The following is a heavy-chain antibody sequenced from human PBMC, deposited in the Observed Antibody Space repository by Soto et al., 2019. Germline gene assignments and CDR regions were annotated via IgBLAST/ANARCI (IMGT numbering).Heavy chain of an antibody. J-gene: IGHJ4*02. Sequence: SGPTLVNPTQTLTLTCTFSGFSLSTSGMRVSWIRQPPGKALEWLARIDWDDDKFYSTSLKTRLTISKDTSKNQVVLTMTNMDPVDTATYYCARAQYGGNSGLFDYWGQGTLVTVSS. CDR2: IDWDDDK. V-gene: IGHV2-70*04. D-gene: IGHD2-21*02. CDR1: GFSLSTSGMR. CDR3: ARAQYGGNSGLFDY.